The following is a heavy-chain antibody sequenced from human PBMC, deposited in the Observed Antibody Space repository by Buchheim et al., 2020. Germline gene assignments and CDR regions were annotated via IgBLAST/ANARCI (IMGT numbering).Heavy chain of an antibody. CDR1: GGSISSSSYY. D-gene: IGHD3-10*01. Sequence: QLQLQESGPGLVKPSETLSLTCTVSGGSISSSSYYWGWIRQPPGKGLEWIGSIYYSGSTYYNPSLKSRVTISVDTSKNQFSLKLSSVTAADTAVYYCARSTHRPGITMVRGVIRPPTHFDYWGQGTL. CDR3: ARSTHRPGITMVRGVIRPPTHFDY. V-gene: IGHV4-39*01. CDR2: IYYSGST. J-gene: IGHJ4*02.